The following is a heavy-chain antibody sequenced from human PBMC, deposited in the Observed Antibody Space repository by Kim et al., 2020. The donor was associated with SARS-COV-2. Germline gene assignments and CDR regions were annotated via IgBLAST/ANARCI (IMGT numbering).Heavy chain of an antibody. J-gene: IGHJ5*02. CDR1: GGTFSSYA. CDR3: ARTYGPPGWFDP. V-gene: IGHV1-69*13. D-gene: IGHD3-10*01. Sequence: SVKVSCKASGGTFSSYAISWVRQAPGQGLEWMGGIIPIFGTANYAQKFQGRVTITADESTSTAYMELSSLRSEDTAVYYCARTYGPPGWFDPWGQGTLVTVSS. CDR2: IIPIFGTA.